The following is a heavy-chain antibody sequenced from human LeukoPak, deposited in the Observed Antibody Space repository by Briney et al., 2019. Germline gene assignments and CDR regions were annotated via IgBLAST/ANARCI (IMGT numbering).Heavy chain of an antibody. J-gene: IGHJ4*02. CDR1: GFTFSSYA. CDR3: ARQRGYSYGLYYFDY. CDR2: ISGSGGST. Sequence: GGSLRLSCAASGFTFSSYAMSWVRQAPGKGLEWVSAISGSGGSTYYADSVKGRFTISRDNAKNSLYLQMNSLRAEDTAVYYCARQRGYSYGLYYFDYWGQGTLVTVSS. V-gene: IGHV3-23*01. D-gene: IGHD5-18*01.